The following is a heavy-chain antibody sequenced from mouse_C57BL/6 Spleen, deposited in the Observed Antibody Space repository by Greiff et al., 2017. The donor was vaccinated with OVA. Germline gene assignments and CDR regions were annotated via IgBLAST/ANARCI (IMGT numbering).Heavy chain of an antibody. V-gene: IGHV1-7*01. Sequence: QVQLQQSGAELAKPGASVKLSCKASGYTFTSYWMHWVKQRPGPGLEWIGYINPSSGYTKYNQKFKDKATLTADKSSSTAYLQLSSLTYEDSAVYYCANHLDSSGYVNMDYWGQGTSVTVSS. J-gene: IGHJ4*01. CDR2: INPSSGYT. D-gene: IGHD3-2*02. CDR3: ANHLDSSGYVNMDY. CDR1: GYTFTSYW.